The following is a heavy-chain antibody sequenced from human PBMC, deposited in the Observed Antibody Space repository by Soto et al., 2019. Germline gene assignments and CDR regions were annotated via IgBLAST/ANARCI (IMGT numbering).Heavy chain of an antibody. J-gene: IGHJ4*02. CDR1: GGSIRSYY. Sequence: QVQLQESGPGLVKPSETLCLSCTVYGGSIRSYYWSWIRQPPGKGLEWIGYIYYSGSTNYNPSLKSRVTISVDTSKNQFSLKLSSVTAADTAVYYCARRYGSAIDFWGQRTLVTVSS. D-gene: IGHD1-26*01. CDR3: ARRYGSAIDF. CDR2: IYYSGST. V-gene: IGHV4-59*08.